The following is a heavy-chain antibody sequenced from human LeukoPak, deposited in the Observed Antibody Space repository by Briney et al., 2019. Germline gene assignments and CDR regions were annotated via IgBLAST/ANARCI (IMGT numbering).Heavy chain of an antibody. J-gene: IGHJ6*02. CDR2: ISGDGGST. V-gene: IGHV3-43*02. CDR1: GFTFDDYA. Sequence: GGSLRLSCAASGFTFDDYAMHWVRQAPGKGLEWVSLISGDGGSTYYADSVKGRFTISRDNSKNSLYLQMNSLRTEDTALYYCAKDAIGSGGGSYYYYGMDVWGQGTTVTVSS. D-gene: IGHD1-26*01. CDR3: AKDAIGSGGGSYYYYGMDV.